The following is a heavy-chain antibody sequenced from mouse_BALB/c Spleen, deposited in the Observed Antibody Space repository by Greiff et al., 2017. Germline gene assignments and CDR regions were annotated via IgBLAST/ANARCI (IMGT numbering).Heavy chain of an antibody. V-gene: IGHV1-9*01. CDR3: AREGYDDIWYFDV. J-gene: IGHJ1*01. CDR1: GYTFSSYW. D-gene: IGHD2-2*01. Sequence: QVQLQQSGAELMKPGASVKISCKATGYTFSSYWIEWVKQRPGHGLEWIGEILPGSGSTNYNEKFKGKATFTADTSSNTAYMQLSSLTSEDSAVYYCAREGYDDIWYFDVWGAGTTVTVSS. CDR2: ILPGSGST.